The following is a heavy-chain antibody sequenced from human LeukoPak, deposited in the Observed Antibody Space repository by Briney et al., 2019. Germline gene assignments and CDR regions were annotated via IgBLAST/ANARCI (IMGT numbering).Heavy chain of an antibody. CDR1: GFTVSSNY. J-gene: IGHJ4*02. Sequence: PGGSLRLSCAASGFTVSSNYMSWVRQAPGKGLEWVANIKQDGSEKYYVDSVKGRFTISRDNAKNSLYLQMNSLRAEDTAVYYCARASITMVRGAIIWGQGTLVTASS. D-gene: IGHD3-10*01. CDR2: IKQDGSEK. CDR3: ARASITMVRGAII. V-gene: IGHV3-7*01.